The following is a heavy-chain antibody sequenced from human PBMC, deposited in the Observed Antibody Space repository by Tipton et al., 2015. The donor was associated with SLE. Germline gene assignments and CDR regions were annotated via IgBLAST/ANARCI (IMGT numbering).Heavy chain of an antibody. Sequence: GLVKPSQTLSLTCAVYGGSFSGYYWSWISQPPGKGLEWIGEINHSGSTNYNPSLKSRVTISVDTSKNQFSLRLSSVTAADTAIYYCVAQEGGRDDAFDIWGQGTVVNVSS. CDR1: GGSFSGYY. D-gene: IGHD3-16*01. CDR3: VAQEGGRDDAFDI. CDR2: INHSGST. V-gene: IGHV4-34*01. J-gene: IGHJ3*02.